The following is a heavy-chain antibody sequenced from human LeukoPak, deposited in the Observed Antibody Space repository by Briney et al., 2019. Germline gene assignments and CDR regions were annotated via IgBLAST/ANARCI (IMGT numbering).Heavy chain of an antibody. Sequence: ASVEVSCKASGYTFTSYGISWVRQAPGQGLEWMGWISAYNGNTNYAQKLQGRVTMTTDTSTSTAYMELRSLRSDDTAVYYCARDRPYVLWFGELPQHNWFDPWGQGTLVTVSS. CDR2: ISAYNGNT. V-gene: IGHV1-18*01. J-gene: IGHJ5*02. CDR1: GYTFTSYG. CDR3: ARDRPYVLWFGELPQHNWFDP. D-gene: IGHD3-10*01.